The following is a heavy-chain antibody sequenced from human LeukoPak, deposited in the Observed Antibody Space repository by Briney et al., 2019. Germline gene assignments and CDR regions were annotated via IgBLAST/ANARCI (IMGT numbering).Heavy chain of an antibody. V-gene: IGHV1-69*04. CDR1: GGTFSSYA. J-gene: IGHJ5*02. CDR2: IIPILGIA. CDR3: ARDPKTKFDP. Sequence: SVKVSCKASGGTFSSYAISWVRQAPGQGLEWMGRIIPILGIANYAQKFQGRVTITADKSASTAYMELSSLRSEDTAVYYCARDPKTKFDPWGQGTLVTVSS.